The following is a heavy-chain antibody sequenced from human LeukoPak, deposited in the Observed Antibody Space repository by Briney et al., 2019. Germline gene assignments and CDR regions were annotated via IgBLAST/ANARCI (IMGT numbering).Heavy chain of an antibody. D-gene: IGHD3-16*01. CDR1: GYSFVLYG. CDR3: ARDGVYAFDY. J-gene: IGHJ4*02. V-gene: IGHV1-18*01. CDR2: TSPYNENT. Sequence: ASVKVSCKTSGYSFVLYGISWVRQAPGQGPEWMGWTSPYNENTKYAEKFQGRVTMTTDTSTSTVYMELSSLRSEDTAVYYCARDGVYAFDYWGQGTLVTVSS.